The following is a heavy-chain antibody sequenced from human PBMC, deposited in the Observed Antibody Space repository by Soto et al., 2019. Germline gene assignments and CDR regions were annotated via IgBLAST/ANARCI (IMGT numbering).Heavy chain of an antibody. CDR2: IIPLLGTA. J-gene: IGHJ6*02. D-gene: IGHD6-25*01. Sequence: GASVQVSCKASEGTFSSYSITWVRQAPGQRLEWMGEIIPLLGTANYAQKFQGRVTITGDKATSTIYMGLSSLRSDDTAVYYCARDPVDLFGYMDVWGQGTTVTVSS. V-gene: IGHV1-69*08. CDR3: ARDPVDLFGYMDV. CDR1: EGTFSSYS.